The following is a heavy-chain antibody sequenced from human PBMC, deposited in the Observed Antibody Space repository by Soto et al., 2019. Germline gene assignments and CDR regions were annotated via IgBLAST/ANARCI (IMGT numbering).Heavy chain of an antibody. D-gene: IGHD2-2*02. V-gene: IGHV1-69*02. CDR3: AMEYCSSTSCYRDY. CDR2: IIPILGIA. CDR1: AGTFSSYT. Sequence: QVQLVQSGAAVTKPGSSVKVSCKASAGTFSSYTISWVRQAPGQGLEWMGRIIPILGIANYAQKFQGRVTITADKSTSTAYMELSSLRSEDTAVYYCAMEYCSSTSCYRDYWGQGTLVTVSS. J-gene: IGHJ4*02.